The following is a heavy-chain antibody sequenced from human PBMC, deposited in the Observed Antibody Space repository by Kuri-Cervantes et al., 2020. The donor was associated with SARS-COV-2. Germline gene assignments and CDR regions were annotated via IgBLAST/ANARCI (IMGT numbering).Heavy chain of an antibody. V-gene: IGHV3-11*04. CDR3: ARRLSLFWRGYYPGAFDI. CDR1: GFTFSDYY. CDR2: ISSSGSTI. D-gene: IGHD3-3*01. Sequence: GASLKISCAASGFTFSDYYMSWIRQAPGKGLEWVSYISSSGSTIYYADTVNGRFTISRDNAKNSLYLQMKSLRAEDTAVYYCARRLSLFWRGYYPGAFDIWGQGTMVTVSS. J-gene: IGHJ3*02.